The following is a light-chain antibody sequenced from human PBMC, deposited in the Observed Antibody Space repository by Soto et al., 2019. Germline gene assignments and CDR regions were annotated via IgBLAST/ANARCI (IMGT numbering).Light chain of an antibody. CDR2: AAA. Sequence: AHRITQSPTSISASTGDRVTITCRASQGISSFLAWYQQKPGKAPKLLIYAAATLQRGAPSRFSASGSGTDFTLTISRLQSEDFATYFCQQYLSYPYTFGQGTKVDIK. CDR3: QQYLSYPYT. CDR1: QGISSF. V-gene: IGKV1-8*01. J-gene: IGKJ2*01.